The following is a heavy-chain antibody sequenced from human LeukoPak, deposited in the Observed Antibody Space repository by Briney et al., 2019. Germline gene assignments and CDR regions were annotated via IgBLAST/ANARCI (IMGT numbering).Heavy chain of an antibody. J-gene: IGHJ4*02. Sequence: GGSLRLSCAASGFIFNNYAMSWVRQAPGKGLEWVSAISDSGGSTYYADSVKGRFTISRDNSKNTLYLQMNSLRADDTAVYYCARISRGDHPSQDGDYGEWGQGTLVTVSS. V-gene: IGHV3-23*01. CDR1: GFIFNNYA. CDR2: ISDSGGST. D-gene: IGHD4-17*01. CDR3: ARISRGDHPSQDGDYGE.